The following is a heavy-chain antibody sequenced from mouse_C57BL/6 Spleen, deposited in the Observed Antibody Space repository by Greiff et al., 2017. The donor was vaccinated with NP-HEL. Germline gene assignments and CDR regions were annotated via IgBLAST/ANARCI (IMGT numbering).Heavy chain of an antibody. CDR1: GFTFSSYA. D-gene: IGHD2-2*01. CDR3: ARDQGYYYAMDY. CDR2: ISDGGSYT. Sequence: EVKLQESGGGLVKPGGSLKLSCAASGFTFSSYAMSWVRQTPEKRLEWVATISDGGSYTYYPDNVKGRFTISRDNAKNNLYLQMSHLKSEDTAMYYCARDQGYYYAMDYWGQGTSVTVSS. J-gene: IGHJ4*01. V-gene: IGHV5-4*01.